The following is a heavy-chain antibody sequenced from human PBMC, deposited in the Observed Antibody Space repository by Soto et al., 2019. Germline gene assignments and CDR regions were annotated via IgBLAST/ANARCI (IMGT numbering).Heavy chain of an antibody. CDR3: ARDEEDANLMIVGLPGDY. CDR2: ISTYNGNT. D-gene: IGHD3-22*01. Sequence: QVQLVQPGGEVKKPGASVKVSCKTSGYRFSRYGINWVRQAPGQGREWIGGISTYNGNTQYAQKFQGRVIMTIDASTNTAYLELRSLRSDDTAVYYCARDEEDANLMIVGLPGDYWGQGTLVSVSS. V-gene: IGHV1-18*01. J-gene: IGHJ4*02. CDR1: GYRFSRYG.